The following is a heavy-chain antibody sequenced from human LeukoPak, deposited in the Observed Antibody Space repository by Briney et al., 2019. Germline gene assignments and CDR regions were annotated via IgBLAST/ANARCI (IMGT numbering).Heavy chain of an antibody. D-gene: IGHD1-14*01. CDR2: MNPNSGNT. J-gene: IGHJ6*02. Sequence: VASVKVSCKASGYTFTSYDINWVRQATGQGLEWMGWMNPNSGNTGYAQKFQGRVTMTRNTSISTAYMELSSLRSEDTAVYYCARAGPENQYYYYGMDVWGQGTTVTVSS. CDR3: ARAGPENQYYYYGMDV. V-gene: IGHV1-8*01. CDR1: GYTFTSYD.